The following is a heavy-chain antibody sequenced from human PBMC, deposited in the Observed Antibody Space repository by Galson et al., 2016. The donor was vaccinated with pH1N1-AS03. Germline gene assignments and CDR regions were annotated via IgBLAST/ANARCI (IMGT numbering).Heavy chain of an antibody. CDR1: GFRFTTYW. Sequence: QSGAEVKKPGESLMISCKASGFRFTTYWIAWVRQLPGKGLEWMGFIYPGDSDTKYSPSFQGQVTISADKSISTAYLRWNSLKASDTAMYYCARGDGYNYYFDYWGHGTLVTVSS. D-gene: IGHD5-24*01. J-gene: IGHJ4*01. CDR2: IYPGDSDT. CDR3: ARGDGYNYYFDY. V-gene: IGHV5-51*03.